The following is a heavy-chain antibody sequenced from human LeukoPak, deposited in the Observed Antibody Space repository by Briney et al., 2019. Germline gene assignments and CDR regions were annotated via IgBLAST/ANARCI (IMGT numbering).Heavy chain of an antibody. V-gene: IGHV1-2*02. J-gene: IGHJ6*03. CDR3: ARGDDIVATISSGSYYYYYYMDV. Sequence: ASVKVSCKASGYTFTGYYMHWVRQAPGQGLEWMGWINPNSGGTNYAQKFQGRVTMTRDTSISTAYMELSSLRSEDTAVYYCARGDDIVATISSGSYYYYYYMDVWGKGTTVTVSS. CDR1: GYTFTGYY. D-gene: IGHD5-12*01. CDR2: INPNSGGT.